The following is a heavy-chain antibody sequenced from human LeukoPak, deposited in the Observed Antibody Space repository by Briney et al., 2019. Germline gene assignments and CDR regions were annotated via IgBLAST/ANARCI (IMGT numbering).Heavy chain of an antibody. J-gene: IGHJ6*03. CDR1: GGSISSYY. V-gene: IGHV4-4*07. Sequence: PSETLSLTCTVSGGSISSYYWSWLRQPAGKGLEWVGRIYTSGSTNYNPSLKSRVTISVDKSKNKFSLKLSSVTAADTAVYYCARDLTQRSYYMDVWGKGTPVTISS. D-gene: IGHD4-17*01. CDR2: IYTSGST. CDR3: ARDLTQRSYYMDV.